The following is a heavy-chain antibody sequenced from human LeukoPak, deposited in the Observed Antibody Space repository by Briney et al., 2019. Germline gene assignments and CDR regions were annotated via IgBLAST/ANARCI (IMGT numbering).Heavy chain of an antibody. J-gene: IGHJ4*02. CDR3: ARAVRGSGSYYNVRYFDY. CDR2: IYSGGTS. V-gene: IGHV3-53*01. Sequence: PGGSLRLSCAASGFTVSSDDISWVRQAPGKGLEWVSVIYSGGTSYYADSVKGRFAISRDNSKNTVYLQLNSLRAEDTAVYYCARAVRGSGSYYNVRYFDYWGQGTLVTVSS. CDR1: GFTVSSDD. D-gene: IGHD3-10*01.